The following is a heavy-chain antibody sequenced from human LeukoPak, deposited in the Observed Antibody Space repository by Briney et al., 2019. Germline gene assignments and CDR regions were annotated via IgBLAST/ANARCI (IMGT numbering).Heavy chain of an antibody. Sequence: GESLKISCKGSGYSFTSYWIGWVRQMPGKGLEWMGIIYPGDSDTRYSPSFQGQVTISADKSISTAYLQWSSLKASDTAMYYCARHTAYYYDSSGYYYEWGQGTLVTVSS. D-gene: IGHD3-22*01. J-gene: IGHJ4*02. CDR3: ARHTAYYYDSSGYYYE. CDR2: IYPGDSDT. V-gene: IGHV5-51*01. CDR1: GYSFTSYW.